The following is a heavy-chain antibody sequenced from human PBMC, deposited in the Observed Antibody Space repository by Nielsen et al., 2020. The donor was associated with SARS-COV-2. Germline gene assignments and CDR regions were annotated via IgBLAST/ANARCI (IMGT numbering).Heavy chain of an antibody. V-gene: IGHV1-18*01. J-gene: IGHJ4*02. CDR2: ISAYNGNT. Sequence: GESLKISCKASGYTFTTYGFSWVRQAPGQGLEWMGWISAYNGNTKYAQKLQGRVTLTTDTSTTTGYMGLRTLRSDDTAVYYCARDALIMPTTMRFWGQGTPVTVSS. CDR1: GYTFTTYG. D-gene: IGHD3-22*01. CDR3: ARDALIMPTTMRF.